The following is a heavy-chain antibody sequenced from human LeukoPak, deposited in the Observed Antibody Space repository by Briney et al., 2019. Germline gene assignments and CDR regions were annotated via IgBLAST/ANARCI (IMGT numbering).Heavy chain of an antibody. V-gene: IGHV3-23*01. J-gene: IGHJ3*02. CDR1: GFTFSNYA. CDR3: AKTVVGAPTHAFDM. Sequence: PGGSLRLSCAASGFTFSNYAMNWVRQAPGKGLEWVSAISGSGGRTYYAGSVKGRFIISRDNSKNAVYLQMNSLRAEDTAVYYCAKTVVGAPTHAFDMWGQGTMVTVSS. CDR2: ISGSGGRT. D-gene: IGHD2-15*01.